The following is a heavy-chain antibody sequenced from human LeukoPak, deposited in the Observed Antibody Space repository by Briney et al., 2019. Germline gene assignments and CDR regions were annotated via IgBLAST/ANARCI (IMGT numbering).Heavy chain of an antibody. Sequence: XWIRQPPXXGLEWIGSIYYSGSTYYNPSLKSRVTISVDTSKNQFSLKLSSVTAADTAVYYCARRRKRGFDYWGQGTLVTVSS. CDR3: ARRRKRGFDY. V-gene: IGHV4-39*01. D-gene: IGHD1-14*01. CDR2: IYYSGST. J-gene: IGHJ4*02.